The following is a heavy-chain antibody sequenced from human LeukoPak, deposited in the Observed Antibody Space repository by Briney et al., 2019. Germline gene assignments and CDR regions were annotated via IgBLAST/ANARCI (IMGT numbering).Heavy chain of an antibody. CDR2: ISTSSIYK. D-gene: IGHD3-10*01. Sequence: PGGSLRLSCGAPGFTFSRYTMNWVRQAPGKGLEWVASISTSSIYKYYGDPVKGRFTISRDNSRNSAYLQMDSLSPEDTAVYYCARAPVIFGSGTQDAFDIWGQGTMVTVSS. V-gene: IGHV3-21*01. CDR3: ARAPVIFGSGTQDAFDI. J-gene: IGHJ3*02. CDR1: GFTFSRYT.